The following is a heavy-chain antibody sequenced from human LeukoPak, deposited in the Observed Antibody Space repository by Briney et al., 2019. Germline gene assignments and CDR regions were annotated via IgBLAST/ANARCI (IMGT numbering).Heavy chain of an antibody. V-gene: IGHV4-39*01. CDR1: GGSISSSSYC. J-gene: IGHJ5*02. CDR3: ARHPYSSSWYWFDP. D-gene: IGHD6-13*01. Sequence: SETLSLTCTVSGGSISSSSYCWGWIRQPPGKGLEWIGSIYYSGSTYYNPSLKSRVTISVDTSKNQFSLKLSSVTAADTAVYYCARHPYSSSWYWFDPWGQGTLVTVSS. CDR2: IYYSGST.